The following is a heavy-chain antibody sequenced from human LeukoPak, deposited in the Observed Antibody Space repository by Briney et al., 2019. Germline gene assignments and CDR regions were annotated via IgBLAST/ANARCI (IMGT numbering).Heavy chain of an antibody. CDR2: IYYSGST. J-gene: IGHJ4*02. D-gene: IGHD1-1*01. Sequence: SETLFLTCTVSGGSISSYYWSWIRQPPGKGLEWIGYIYYSGSTNYNPSLKSRVTISVDTSKNQFSLKLSSVTAADTAVYYCARVGDWNDLVYWGQGTLVTVSS. CDR3: ARVGDWNDLVY. CDR1: GGSISSYY. V-gene: IGHV4-59*01.